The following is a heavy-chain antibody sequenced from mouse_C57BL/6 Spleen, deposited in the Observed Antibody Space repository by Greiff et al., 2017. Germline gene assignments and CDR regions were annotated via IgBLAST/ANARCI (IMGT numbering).Heavy chain of an antibody. CDR3: ARGGTTVVDWYFDV. J-gene: IGHJ1*03. V-gene: IGHV1-64*01. Sequence: QVQLQQPGAERVKPGASVKLSCKASGYTFPSYWMHWVKQRPGQGLEWIGMIHPNSGSTNYNEKFKSKATLTVDKSSSTAYMQLSSLTSEDSAVYYCARGGTTVVDWYFDVWGTGTTVTVSS. CDR2: IHPNSGST. CDR1: GYTFPSYW. D-gene: IGHD1-1*01.